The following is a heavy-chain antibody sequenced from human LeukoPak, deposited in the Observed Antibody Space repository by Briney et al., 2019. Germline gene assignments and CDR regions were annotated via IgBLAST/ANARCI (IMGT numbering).Heavy chain of an antibody. CDR3: AREDTAAAVYYFDY. CDR2: INPNSGGT. J-gene: IGHJ4*02. Sequence: ASVKVSCKASGYTFTGYYMRWVRQAPGQGPEWMGWINPNSGGTNYAQKFQGRVTMTRDTSISTAYMELSRLRSDDTAVYYCAREDTAAAVYYFDYWGQGTLVTVSS. CDR1: GYTFTGYY. D-gene: IGHD6-13*01. V-gene: IGHV1-2*02.